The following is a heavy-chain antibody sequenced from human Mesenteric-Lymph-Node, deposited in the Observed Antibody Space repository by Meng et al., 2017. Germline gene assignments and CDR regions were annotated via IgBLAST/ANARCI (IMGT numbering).Heavy chain of an antibody. Sequence: GPMHTAPPGLAQASPNPPVSCDLSWDSVSINTAPWNWIRQSASIGLEWLGRTYYRSKWSIEYALSMKSRITINPDTSKNQFSLQLNSVTPEDTAVYYCASWRYDSWGQGTLVTVSS. CDR1: WDSVSINTAP. CDR2: TYYRSKWSI. J-gene: IGHJ5*01. V-gene: IGHV6-1*01. CDR3: ASWRYDS.